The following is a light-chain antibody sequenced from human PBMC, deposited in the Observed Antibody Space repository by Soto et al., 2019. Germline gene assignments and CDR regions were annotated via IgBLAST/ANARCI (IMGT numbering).Light chain of an antibody. CDR2: GAS. CDR3: QQYKDWPPLT. Sequence: EILMTQSPLTLSVSPGEGATLSCRASQNINSNLAWYQQRPGQAPRVLIYGASSRASGIPGRFSGSGSGTDFTLTINRLEPDDFAVYYCQQYKDWPPLTFGGGTRVESK. CDR1: QNINSN. V-gene: IGKV3D-15*01. J-gene: IGKJ4*01.